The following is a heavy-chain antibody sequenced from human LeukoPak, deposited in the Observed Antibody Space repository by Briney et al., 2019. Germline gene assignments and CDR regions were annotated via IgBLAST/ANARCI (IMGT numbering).Heavy chain of an antibody. CDR2: IKQDGSEK. V-gene: IGHV3-7*01. J-gene: IGHJ4*02. D-gene: IGHD6-19*01. CDR3: ARDRGSSGWYEFDY. Sequence: PGGSLRLSCAASGFTSSSYWMSWVRQAPGKGLEWVAKIKQDGSEKYYVDSVKGRFTISRDNAKNSLYLQMNSLRAEDTAVYYCARDRGSSGWYEFDYWGQGTLVTVSS. CDR1: GFTSSSYW.